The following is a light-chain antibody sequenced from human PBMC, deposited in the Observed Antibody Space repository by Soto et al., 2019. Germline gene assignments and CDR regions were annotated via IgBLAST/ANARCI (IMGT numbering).Light chain of an antibody. CDR2: AAS. J-gene: IGKJ4*01. CDR1: QTISPY. CDR3: QQSYSSPLT. V-gene: IGKV1-39*01. Sequence: DIQMTQSPSSLSASVGDRVSITCRASQTISPYLNWYQQKPGKAPKLLIYAASTLQSGVPSRFSGYESGREFTLTISSLQPEDFATYYCQQSYSSPLTFGGGTKVEIK.